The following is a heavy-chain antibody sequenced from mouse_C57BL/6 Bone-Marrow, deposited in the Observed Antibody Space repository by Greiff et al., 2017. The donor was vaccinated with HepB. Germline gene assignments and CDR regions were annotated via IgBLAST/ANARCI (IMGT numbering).Heavy chain of an antibody. CDR2: IYPGSGST. D-gene: IGHD3-3*01. V-gene: IGHV1-55*01. CDR1: GYTFTSYW. CDR3: AREGEIRGQPDY. Sequence: QVHVKQPGAELVKPGASVKMSCKASGYTFTSYWITWVKQRPGQGLEWIGDIYPGSGSTNYNEKFKSKATLTVDTSSSTAYMQLSSLTSEDSAVYYCAREGEIRGQPDYWGQGTTLTVSS. J-gene: IGHJ2*01.